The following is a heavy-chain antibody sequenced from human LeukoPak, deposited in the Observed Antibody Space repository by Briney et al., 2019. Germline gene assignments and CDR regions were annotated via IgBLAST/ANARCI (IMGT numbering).Heavy chain of an antibody. D-gene: IGHD5-12*01. Sequence: GGPLRLSCAASGFIVSSNSVTWVRQAPGKGLEWVSVIYSGGGTYYADSVKGRFTISRDNSKNTVYLQMNSLRPEDTAVYYCMWISTGGYWGQGTLVTVS. J-gene: IGHJ4*02. CDR1: GFIVSSNS. CDR3: MWISTGGY. V-gene: IGHV3-53*01. CDR2: IYSGGGT.